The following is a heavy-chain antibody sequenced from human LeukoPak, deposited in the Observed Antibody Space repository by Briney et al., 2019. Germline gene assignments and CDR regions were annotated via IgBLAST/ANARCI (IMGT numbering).Heavy chain of an antibody. Sequence: ASVKVSCKASGGTFSSYAISWVRQAPGQGLEWMGWINAGNGNTKYSQKFQGRVTITRDTSASTAYMELSSLRSEDTAVYYCARDGDIVVVPAATYYYYYGMDVWGKGTTVTVSS. CDR1: GGTFSSYA. CDR3: ARDGDIVVVPAATYYYYYGMDV. V-gene: IGHV1-3*01. D-gene: IGHD2-2*01. CDR2: INAGNGNT. J-gene: IGHJ6*04.